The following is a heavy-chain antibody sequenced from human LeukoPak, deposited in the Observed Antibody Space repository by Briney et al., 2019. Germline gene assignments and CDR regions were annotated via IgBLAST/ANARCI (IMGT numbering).Heavy chain of an antibody. CDR1: GGSFSDYY. CDR3: ARGFSSSWSPYYYYYYGMDV. CDR2: INHRGST. V-gene: IGHV4-34*01. D-gene: IGHD6-13*01. Sequence: KTSETLSLTCAVYGGSFSDYYWTWIRQPPGKGLEWIGEINHRGSTHYNPSLKSRVTISVDTSKNQFSLKLSSVTAADTAVYYCARGFSSSWSPYYYYYYGMDVWGQGTTVTVSS. J-gene: IGHJ6*02.